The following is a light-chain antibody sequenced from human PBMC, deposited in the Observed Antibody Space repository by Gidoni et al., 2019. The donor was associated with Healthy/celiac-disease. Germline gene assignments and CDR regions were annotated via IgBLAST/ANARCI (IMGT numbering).Light chain of an antibody. Sequence: DSQMTQSPSSLSASVGDRVTITCRASQSISSYLNWYQQKPGKAPKLLIYAASSLQSGVPSRFSGSGSGTDFTLTISSLQPEDFATYYCQQRYSTPPYTFGQGTKLEIK. CDR1: QSISSY. CDR2: AAS. V-gene: IGKV1-39*01. CDR3: QQRYSTPPYT. J-gene: IGKJ2*01.